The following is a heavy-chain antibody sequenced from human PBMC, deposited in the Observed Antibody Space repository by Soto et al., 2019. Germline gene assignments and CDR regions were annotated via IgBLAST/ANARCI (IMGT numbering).Heavy chain of an antibody. CDR3: ARGRGGTYDAFDI. D-gene: IGHD3-16*01. V-gene: IGHV4-59*01. J-gene: IGHJ3*02. Sequence: QVQLRESGPGLVKPSETLSLTCTVSSGSIGTYFWSWIRQPPGKGLEWIGYIYYSGTTNYNPSLKSRVTIFLDTSKNQFSLRLSSVTAADTAVYYCARGRGGTYDAFDIWGPGTLVTVSS. CDR2: IYYSGTT. CDR1: SGSIGTYF.